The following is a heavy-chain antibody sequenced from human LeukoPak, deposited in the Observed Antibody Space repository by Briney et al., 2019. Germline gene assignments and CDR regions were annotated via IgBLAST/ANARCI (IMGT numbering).Heavy chain of an antibody. V-gene: IGHV1-18*01. CDR1: GYRFDYFG. CDR3: ARDKDTGAVAGTFDN. CDR2: IGVYNGHT. Sequence: ASVKVSCKASGYRFDYFGISWVRQAPGRGLEWMGWIGVYNGHTKYAENLQGRVTLTTDTSTSTAYMELSSLRSDDTAVYYCARDKDTGAVAGTFDNWGQGTLVTVS. D-gene: IGHD6-19*01. J-gene: IGHJ4*02.